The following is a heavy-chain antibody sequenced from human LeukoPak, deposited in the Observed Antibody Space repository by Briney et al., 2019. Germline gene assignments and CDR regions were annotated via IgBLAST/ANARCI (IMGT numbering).Heavy chain of an antibody. Sequence: SETLSLTCTVSGGSISTGEYYWGWIRQPPGKGLEWIGSIYHSGSTYYNPSLKSRVTISVDTSKNQFSLKLSSVTAADTAVYYCARLAAAGTLSFDYWGQGTLVTVSS. J-gene: IGHJ4*02. D-gene: IGHD6-13*01. CDR1: GGSISTGEYY. CDR2: IYHSGST. V-gene: IGHV4-38-2*02. CDR3: ARLAAAGTLSFDY.